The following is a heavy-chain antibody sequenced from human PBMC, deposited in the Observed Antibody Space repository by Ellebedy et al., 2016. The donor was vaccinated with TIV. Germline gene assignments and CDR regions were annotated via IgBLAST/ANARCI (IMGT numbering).Heavy chain of an antibody. D-gene: IGHD2-21*02. CDR2: IYHSGSS. V-gene: IGHV4-30-2*01. J-gene: IGHJ3*02. CDR3: ARGVGTPNEAFDI. Sequence: MPSETLSLTCAVSGGSISSGGYSRNWIRQPPGKGLEWIGYIYHSGSSYYNPSLKSLVTISVERPKNQFSLKPSSGNAADTAGYYCARGVGTPNEAFDIWGQGTTVTVSS. CDR1: GGSISSGGYS.